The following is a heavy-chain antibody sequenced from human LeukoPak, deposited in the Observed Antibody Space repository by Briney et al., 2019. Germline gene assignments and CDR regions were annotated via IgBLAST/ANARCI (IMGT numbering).Heavy chain of an antibody. Sequence: SQSLSLTCTVSGASIRSYDWSWVRRPPGKGLGWFGYIHLSGTATYNPSLESRVTVSLDTSRNQFYRRLKSVTSADTAMYYCATRPPDDISGYLDNWGQGTLVAVSS. CDR1: GASIRSYD. CDR3: ATRPPDDISGYLDN. D-gene: IGHD3-22*01. CDR2: IHLSGTA. J-gene: IGHJ4*02. V-gene: IGHV4-59*03.